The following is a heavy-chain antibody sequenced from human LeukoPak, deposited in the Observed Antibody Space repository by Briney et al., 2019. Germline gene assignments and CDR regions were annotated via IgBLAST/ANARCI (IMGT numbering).Heavy chain of an antibody. V-gene: IGHV4-59*01. CDR2: IYYSGST. CDR3: ARVTAGAIDAFDI. CDR1: GGSISSYY. J-gene: IGHJ3*02. D-gene: IGHD6-19*01. Sequence: PSETLSLTCTVSGGSISSYYWAWMRQPPGKGLEWIGYIYYSGSTNYNPSLKSRVTISVDMSKNQFSLKLSSVTAADTAVYYCARVTAGAIDAFDIWGQGTMVTVSS.